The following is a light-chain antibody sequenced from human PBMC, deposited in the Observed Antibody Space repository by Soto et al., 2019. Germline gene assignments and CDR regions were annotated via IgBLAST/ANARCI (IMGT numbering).Light chain of an antibody. CDR3: QQYNKWPQT. CDR2: GAS. V-gene: IGKV3D-20*01. Sequence: IVLSESPPTLSFSHGERATLSCGASQSVSSSYLAWYQLKPGLAPRLLIYGASSRATGIPDRFSGSGSGTDFTLTISRLEPEDFAVYYCQQYNKWPQTFGQGTRLAI. J-gene: IGKJ5*01. CDR1: QSVSSSY.